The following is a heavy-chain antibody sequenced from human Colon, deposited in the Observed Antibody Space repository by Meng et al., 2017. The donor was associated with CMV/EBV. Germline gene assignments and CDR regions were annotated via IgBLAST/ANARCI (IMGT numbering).Heavy chain of an antibody. CDR2: MLHTGTT. CDR3: ARNGYYSLES. Sequence: LSCAVSGASFSSGHWWSWVRQSPGQGLEWIGEMLHTGTTTYNPSLRGRVTFSLDDSKNEFSLKLSSVTAADTAAYYCARNGYYSLESWSQGTLVTVSS. V-gene: IGHV4-4*02. D-gene: IGHD3-22*01. J-gene: IGHJ4*02. CDR1: GASFSSGHW.